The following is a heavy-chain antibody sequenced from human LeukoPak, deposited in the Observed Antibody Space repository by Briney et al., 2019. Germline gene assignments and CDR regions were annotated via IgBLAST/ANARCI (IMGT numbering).Heavy chain of an antibody. J-gene: IGHJ4*02. V-gene: IGHV3-53*01. D-gene: IGHD6-19*01. Sequence: GGSLRLSCAASGFTVSSNYMSWVRQAPGKGLEWVSVIYSGGSTYYADSVKGRFTISRDNSKSTLYIQMNSLRAEDTAVYYCAKDHLPGIVVADRDYWGQGTLVTVSS. CDR2: IYSGGST. CDR3: AKDHLPGIVVADRDY. CDR1: GFTVSSNY.